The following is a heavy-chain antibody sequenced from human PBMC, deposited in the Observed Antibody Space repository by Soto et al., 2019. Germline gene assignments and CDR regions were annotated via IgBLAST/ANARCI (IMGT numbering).Heavy chain of an antibody. J-gene: IGHJ4*02. V-gene: IGHV3-23*01. CDR1: GFTFSSYA. CDR2: ISGSGGST. D-gene: IGHD1-1*01. CDR3: AKDFERGQEIQQKESNYFDY. Sequence: GGSLRLSCAASGFTFSSYAMSWDRQAPGKGLEWVSAISGSGGSTYYADSVKGRFTISRDNSKNTLYLQMNSLRAEDTAVYYCAKDFERGQEIQQKESNYFDYWGQGTLVTVSS.